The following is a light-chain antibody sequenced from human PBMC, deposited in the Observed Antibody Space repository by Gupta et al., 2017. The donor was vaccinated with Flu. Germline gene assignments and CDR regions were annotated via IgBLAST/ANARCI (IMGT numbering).Light chain of an antibody. Sequence: SSLSASVGDRVTITCRASQSIHSYLNWYQQKPGKAPNLLIYAASTLQSGVPSRFSGSGSGTDFTLTISSLQPEDFATYYCQESYNTPLFTFGPGTKVEMK. CDR2: AAS. V-gene: IGKV1-39*01. CDR1: QSIHSY. J-gene: IGKJ3*01. CDR3: QESYNTPLFT.